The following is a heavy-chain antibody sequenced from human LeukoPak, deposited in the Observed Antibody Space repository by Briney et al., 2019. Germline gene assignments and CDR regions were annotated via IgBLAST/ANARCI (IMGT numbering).Heavy chain of an antibody. CDR2: INHSGST. CDR1: GGSFSGYY. V-gene: IGHV4-34*01. J-gene: IGHJ3*02. CDR3: ARGRLFDI. Sequence: SETLSLTCAVYGGSFSGYYWSWIRQPSGKGLEWIGEINHSGSTNYNPSLKSRVTISVDTSKNQFSLKLSSVTAADTAVYYCARGRLFDIWGQGTMVTVSS.